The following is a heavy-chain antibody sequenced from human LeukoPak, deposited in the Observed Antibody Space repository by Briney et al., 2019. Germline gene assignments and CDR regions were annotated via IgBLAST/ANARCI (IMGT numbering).Heavy chain of an antibody. J-gene: IGHJ6*02. D-gene: IGHD1-14*01. CDR1: GYTFTGYY. Sequence: ASVKVSCKASGYTFTGYYMHWVRQAPGQGLEWMGWINPNSGGTNYAQKFQGRVTMTRDTSISTAYMELSRLRSDDTAVYYCVRDSALTFYYYYGMDVWGQGTTVTVSS. CDR2: INPNSGGT. V-gene: IGHV1-2*02. CDR3: VRDSALTFYYYYGMDV.